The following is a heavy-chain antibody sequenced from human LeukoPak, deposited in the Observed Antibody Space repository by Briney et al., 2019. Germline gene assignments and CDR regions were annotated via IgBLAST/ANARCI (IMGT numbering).Heavy chain of an antibody. CDR2: TYTSGST. CDR3: ASDFGY. D-gene: IGHD3-10*01. CDR1: GGSISTDY. Sequence: SETLSLTCTVSGGSISTDYWTWIRQPAGKGLEWIGLTYTSGSTNYNPSLKSRVTMSLDTSKNQFSLKLTSVTAADTAVYYRASDFGYWGQGTLVTVSS. V-gene: IGHV4-4*07. J-gene: IGHJ4*02.